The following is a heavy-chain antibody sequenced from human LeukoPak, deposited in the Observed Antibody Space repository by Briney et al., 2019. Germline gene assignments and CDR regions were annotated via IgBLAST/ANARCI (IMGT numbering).Heavy chain of an antibody. CDR3: AATWEPVSTGGMDV. CDR2: IVVDSGNT. CDR1: GLTFISSA. J-gene: IGHJ6*02. D-gene: IGHD1-26*01. V-gene: IGHV1-58*01. Sequence: ASVNVSCKASGLTFISSAVQWVRQARGQGLEWIGWIVVDSGNTNYAQKFQERVTITRDMSTSTAYMELSSLRSEDTAVYYCAATWEPVSTGGMDVWGRGTTVTVSS.